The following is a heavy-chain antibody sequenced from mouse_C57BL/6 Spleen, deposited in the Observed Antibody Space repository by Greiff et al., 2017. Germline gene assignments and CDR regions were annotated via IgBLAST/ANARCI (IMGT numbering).Heavy chain of an antibody. Sequence: VQLVESGAELVRPGTSVKMSCKASGYTFTNYWIGWAKQRPGHGLEWIGDIYPGGGYTNYNEKFKGKATLTADKSSSTAYMQFSSLTSEDSAIYYCARTGMYGDWYFDVWGTGTTVTVSS. CDR2: IYPGGGYT. D-gene: IGHD1-1*01. J-gene: IGHJ1*03. CDR3: ARTGMYGDWYFDV. CDR1: GYTFTNYW. V-gene: IGHV1-63*01.